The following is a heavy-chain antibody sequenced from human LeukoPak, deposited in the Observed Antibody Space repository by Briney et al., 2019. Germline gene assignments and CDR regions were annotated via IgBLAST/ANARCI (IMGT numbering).Heavy chain of an antibody. CDR2: IYYSGST. V-gene: IGHV4-61*01. CDR1: GCSVSSGSYY. CDR3: AREWGYCSSTSCLEYFQH. D-gene: IGHD2-2*01. J-gene: IGHJ1*01. Sequence: PSETLSLTCTVSGCSVSSGSYYWSWIRQPPGKGLEWIGYIYYSGSTNYNPSLKSRVTISVDTSKNQFSLKLSSVTAADTAVYYCAREWGYCSSTSCLEYFQHWGQGTLVTVSS.